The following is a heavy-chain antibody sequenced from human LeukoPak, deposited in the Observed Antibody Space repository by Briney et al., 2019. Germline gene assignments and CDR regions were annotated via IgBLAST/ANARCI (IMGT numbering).Heavy chain of an antibody. CDR3: ARGGSLSSSWSLFDY. D-gene: IGHD6-13*01. J-gene: IGHJ4*02. Sequence: GGSLRLSCAASGFTFSSYAMHWVRQAPGKGLEWVAVISYDGSNKYYADSVKGRFTISRDNSKNTLYLQMNSLRAEDTAVYYCARGGSLSSSWSLFDYWGQGTLVTVSS. CDR1: GFTFSSYA. CDR2: ISYDGSNK. V-gene: IGHV3-30-3*01.